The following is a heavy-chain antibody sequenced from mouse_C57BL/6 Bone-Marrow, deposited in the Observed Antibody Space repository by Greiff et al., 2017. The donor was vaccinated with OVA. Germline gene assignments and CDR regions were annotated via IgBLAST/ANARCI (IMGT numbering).Heavy chain of an antibody. CDR3: TRGTVVAPYFDY. CDR2: ISSGGDYI. CDR1: GFTFSSYA. V-gene: IGHV5-9-1*02. J-gene: IGHJ2*01. D-gene: IGHD1-1*01. Sequence: EVQVVESGAGLVKPGGSLKLSCAASGFTFSSYAMSWVRQTPEKRLEWVAYISSGGDYIYYADTVKGRFTISRDNARNTLYLQMSSLKSEDTAMYYCTRGTVVAPYFDYWGQGTTLTVSS.